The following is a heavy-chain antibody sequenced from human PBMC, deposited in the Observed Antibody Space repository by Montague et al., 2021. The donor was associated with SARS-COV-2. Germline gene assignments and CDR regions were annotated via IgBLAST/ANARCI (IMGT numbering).Heavy chain of an antibody. J-gene: IGHJ4*02. Sequence: SETLSLTCAVYGGSFSGYYWTWIRQSPGKGLEWIGEINHSGSTNYSPSLESRVAISVDTSKNQFSLKLNSVTAADTAIYYSARATVDINMILVVITSVNHYFDSWGQGTLVTVSP. CDR3: ARATVDINMILVVITSVNHYFDS. CDR1: GGSFSGYY. D-gene: IGHD3-22*01. V-gene: IGHV4-34*01. CDR2: INHSGST.